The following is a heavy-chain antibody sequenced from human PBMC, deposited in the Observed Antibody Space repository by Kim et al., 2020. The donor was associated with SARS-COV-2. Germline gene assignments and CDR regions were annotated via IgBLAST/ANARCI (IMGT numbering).Heavy chain of an antibody. CDR1: GFAFDDYA. Sequence: GGSLRLSCAASGFAFDDYAMHWVRQSPGKGLEWVSGITWNGRDLGYTDSVKGRFTISRDNAKNSLSLQMNSLQPEDTAVYYCAKDMDASGIAADGYFQHWGQGTLVIVS. J-gene: IGHJ1*01. CDR2: ITWNGRDL. D-gene: IGHD6-13*01. V-gene: IGHV3-9*01. CDR3: AKDMDASGIAADGYFQH.